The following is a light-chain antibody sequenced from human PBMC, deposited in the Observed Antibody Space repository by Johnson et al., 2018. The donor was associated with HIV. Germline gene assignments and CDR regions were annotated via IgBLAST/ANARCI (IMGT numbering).Light chain of an antibody. J-gene: IGLJ1*01. CDR1: SSNIGYHY. CDR3: GTWDSSMRGV. Sequence: QSVLTQPPSVSAAPGQKVTISCSGSSSNIGYHYVSWYQQLPGTAPKLLIYENNKRPSGIPDRFSGSKSGTSATLGITGLQTGDEADYYCGTWDSSMRGVFGTGTKVTVL. V-gene: IGLV1-51*02. CDR2: ENN.